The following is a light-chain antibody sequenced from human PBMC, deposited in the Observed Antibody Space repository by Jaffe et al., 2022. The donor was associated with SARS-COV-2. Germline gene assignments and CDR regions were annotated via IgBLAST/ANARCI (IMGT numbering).Light chain of an antibody. Sequence: QSALTQPASVSGSPGQSITISCTGTSSDVGGYNYVSWYQQYPGKVPKVIIYEVSNRPSGVPDRFSGSKSGNTASLTISGLQTEDEADYYCNSFTTRKTLVFGGGTRLTVL. CDR1: SSDVGGYNY. CDR3: NSFTTRKTLV. J-gene: IGLJ2*01. V-gene: IGLV2-14*01. CDR2: EVS.